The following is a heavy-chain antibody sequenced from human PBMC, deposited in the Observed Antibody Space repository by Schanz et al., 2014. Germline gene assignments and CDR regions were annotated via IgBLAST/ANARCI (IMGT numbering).Heavy chain of an antibody. J-gene: IGHJ4*02. Sequence: VQLVESGGGVVQPGRSLRLSCAASGFTFSSYGMHWVRQVPGKGLEWVAVVCYDGSKKYYADSVKGRFTTSRDNSKNTMYLQMNSLRVEDTAVYYCARSEMDRGVIWGYWGQGTLVTVSS. V-gene: IGHV3-33*01. CDR3: ARSEMDRGVIWGY. D-gene: IGHD3-10*01. CDR1: GFTFSSYG. CDR2: VCYDGSKK.